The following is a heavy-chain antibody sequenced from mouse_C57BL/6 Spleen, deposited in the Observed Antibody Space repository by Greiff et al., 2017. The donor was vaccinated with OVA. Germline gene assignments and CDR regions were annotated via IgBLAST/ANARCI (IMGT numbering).Heavy chain of an antibody. CDR1: GYTFTGYW. V-gene: IGHV1-9*01. D-gene: IGHD1-1*01. J-gene: IGHJ1*03. Sequence: VQLQQSGAELMKPGASVKLSCKATGYTFTGYWIEWVKQRPGHGLEWIGEILPGSGSTNYNEKFKGKATFTADTSSNTAYMQRSSLTTEDSAIYYCARKYYGSSYDWYFDVWGTGTTVTVSS. CDR2: ILPGSGST. CDR3: ARKYYGSSYDWYFDV.